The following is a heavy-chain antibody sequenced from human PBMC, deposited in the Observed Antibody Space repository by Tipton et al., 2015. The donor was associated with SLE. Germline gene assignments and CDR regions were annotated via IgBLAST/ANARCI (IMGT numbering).Heavy chain of an antibody. V-gene: IGHV4-34*01. CDR1: GGSFSGYY. J-gene: IGHJ4*02. CDR2: INHSGST. Sequence: TLSLTCAVYGGSFSGYYWSWIRQPPGKGLEWIGEINHSGSTNYNPSLKSRVTISVDTSKNQFSLKLSSVTAADTAVYYCARQLGEFDYWGQGTLVTVSS. D-gene: IGHD3-16*01. CDR3: ARQLGEFDY.